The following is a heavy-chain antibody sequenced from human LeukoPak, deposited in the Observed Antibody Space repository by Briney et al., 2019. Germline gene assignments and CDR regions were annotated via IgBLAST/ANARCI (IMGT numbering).Heavy chain of an antibody. CDR2: INTYNGNT. J-gene: IGHJ6*02. CDR1: GYTFINYG. V-gene: IGHV1-18*01. Sequence: ASVKVSCKASGYTFINYGVNWLRQAPGQGLEWMGWINTYNGNTNHAHKFQGRVSVTTDTSTNTAYMELRSLSSDDTAIYYCARGASGTYYIADSHYYNVDVWGQGTTVTVS. D-gene: IGHD3-10*01. CDR3: ARGASGTYYIADSHYYNVDV.